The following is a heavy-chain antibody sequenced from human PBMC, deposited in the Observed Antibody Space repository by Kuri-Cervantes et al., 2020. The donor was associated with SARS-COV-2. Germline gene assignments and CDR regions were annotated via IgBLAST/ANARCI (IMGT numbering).Heavy chain of an antibody. CDR1: GGSISSYY. V-gene: IGHV4-39*01. CDR3: ARNGRLPNRNQPNWYFDL. D-gene: IGHD1-14*01. Sequence: GSLRLSCTVSGGSISSYYWGWIRQPPGKGLEWIGSFYYSGSTYYNPSLKSRVTISVDTSKNQFSLKLSSVTAADTAVYYCARNGRLPNRNQPNWYFDLWGRGTLVTVSS. CDR2: FYYSGST. J-gene: IGHJ2*01.